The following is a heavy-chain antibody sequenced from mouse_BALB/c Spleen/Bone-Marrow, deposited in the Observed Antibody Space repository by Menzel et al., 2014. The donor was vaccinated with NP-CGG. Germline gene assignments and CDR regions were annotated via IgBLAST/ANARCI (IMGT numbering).Heavy chain of an antibody. D-gene: IGHD2-4*01. CDR3: ARTMIYFYAMDY. V-gene: IGHV1-14*01. J-gene: IGHJ4*01. Sequence: VQLQQSGPELAKPGASVKVSCKASGYTFTSFVMHWVKQKPGQGLEWIGYINPYNDGTKYNEKFKGKATLTSDKSSSTAYMELSSLTSEDSAVYYCARTMIYFYAMDYWGQGTSATVSS. CDR1: GYTFTSFV. CDR2: INPYNDGT.